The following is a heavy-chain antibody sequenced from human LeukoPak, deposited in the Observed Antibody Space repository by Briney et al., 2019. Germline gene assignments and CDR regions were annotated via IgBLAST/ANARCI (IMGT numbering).Heavy chain of an antibody. Sequence: PGGSLRLSCAASGFTFDDYAMTWVRQAPGKGLEWVSAISGSGGSTYYADSVKGRFTISRDNSKNTLYLQMNSLRAEDTAVYYCAKDREYGGSSGWYFLDCFDYWGQGTLVTVSS. D-gene: IGHD6-19*01. CDR2: ISGSGGST. CDR1: GFTFDDYA. CDR3: AKDREYGGSSGWYFLDCFDY. V-gene: IGHV3-23*01. J-gene: IGHJ4*02.